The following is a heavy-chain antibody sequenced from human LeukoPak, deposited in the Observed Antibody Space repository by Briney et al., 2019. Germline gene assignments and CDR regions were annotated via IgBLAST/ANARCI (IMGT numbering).Heavy chain of an antibody. J-gene: IGHJ5*02. Sequence: GGSLRLSCAASGFTFSDYYMSWIRQAPGKGLEWVSYISSSGSTIYYADSVKGRFTISRDNAKNSLYLQMNSLRAEDTAVYYCARDRTLSSPTTGWFDPWGQGTLVTVSS. CDR1: GFTFSDYY. CDR3: ARDRTLSSPTTGWFDP. V-gene: IGHV3-11*04. CDR2: ISSSGSTI. D-gene: IGHD1-26*01.